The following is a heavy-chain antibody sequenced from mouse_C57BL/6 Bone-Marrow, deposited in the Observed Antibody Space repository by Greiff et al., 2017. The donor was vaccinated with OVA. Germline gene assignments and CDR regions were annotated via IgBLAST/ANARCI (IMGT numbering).Heavy chain of an antibody. V-gene: IGHV1-87*01. CDR3: SKDSAVYYCAWGVAEDYWYFDV. CDR2: GQGLEWIG. D-gene: IGHD1-1*02. CDR1: YTFSRRVH. Sequence: QVQLQQSGPELARPWASVKISCQAFYTFSRRVHFAIRDTNYWMQWVKQRPGQGLEWIGAIYPGNGDTSYNQKFKGKATLTADKSSSTAYMQLSSLTSKDSAVYYCAWGVAEDYWYFDVWGTGTTVTVSS. J-gene: IGHJ1*03.